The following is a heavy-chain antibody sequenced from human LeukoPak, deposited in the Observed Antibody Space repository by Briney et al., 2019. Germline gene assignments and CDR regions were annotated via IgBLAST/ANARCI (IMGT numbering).Heavy chain of an antibody. CDR3: ARENYSFDY. D-gene: IGHD2-21*01. CDR2: IYDSETT. V-gene: IGHV4-4*07. J-gene: IGHJ4*02. Sequence: NPSETPSLTCTVSGGSITSYYWGWIRQPAGKGLEWIGRIYDSETTNYNPSLKSRVTMSVDTSRNQFSLKLRSVTAADTAVYYCARENYSFDYWGQGTMVTVSS. CDR1: GGSITSYY.